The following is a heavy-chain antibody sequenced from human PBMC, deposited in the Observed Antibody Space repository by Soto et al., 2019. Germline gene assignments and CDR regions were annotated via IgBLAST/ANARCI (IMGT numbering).Heavy chain of an antibody. CDR1: GFTFSSYA. Sequence: EVQLLESGGGLVQPGGSLRLSCAASGFTFSSYAMSWVRQALGKGLEWVSAISGSGGSTYYADSVKGRFTISRDNSKNTLYLQMNSLRAEDTAVYYCAIDPPSQQGGSYDYWGQGTLVTVSS. D-gene: IGHD1-26*01. CDR3: AIDPPSQQGGSYDY. V-gene: IGHV3-23*01. CDR2: ISGSGGST. J-gene: IGHJ4*02.